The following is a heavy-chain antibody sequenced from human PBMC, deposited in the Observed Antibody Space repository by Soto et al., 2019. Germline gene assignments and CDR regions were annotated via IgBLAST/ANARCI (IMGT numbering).Heavy chain of an antibody. V-gene: IGHV3-21*01. J-gene: IGHJ5*02. CDR2: ISSNSAYI. CDR1: GFTFRSFT. D-gene: IGHD6-13*01. Sequence: GGSQLRSYSASGFTFRSFTVNRVRQAPGKGLEWVSTISSNSAYIYYTDALRGRFTISRDNAKNSLHLQMNSLRAEDTAVYYCTRDASRDSSARGWFDPWGPGTLVTVSS. CDR3: TRDASRDSSARGWFDP.